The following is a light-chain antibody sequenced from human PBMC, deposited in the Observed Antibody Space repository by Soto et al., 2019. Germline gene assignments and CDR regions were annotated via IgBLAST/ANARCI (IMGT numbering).Light chain of an antibody. CDR1: QGISSF. CDR2: AAS. J-gene: IGKJ1*01. CDR3: QQYYLYPRT. Sequence: IRMTQSPSSFSASTGDRVTITCRASQGISSFLAWYQQKSGKAPKLLMYAASTLQSGVPSRFSGSGSGTDFTLTSSSLQSEDFATYYCQQYYLYPRTFGQGTKVDIK. V-gene: IGKV1-8*01.